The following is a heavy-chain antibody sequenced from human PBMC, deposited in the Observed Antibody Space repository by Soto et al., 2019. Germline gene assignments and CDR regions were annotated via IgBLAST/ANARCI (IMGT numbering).Heavy chain of an antibody. CDR1: GYTFTSYG. J-gene: IGHJ3*02. CDR3: AKVRGDDAFDI. D-gene: IGHD3-16*01. V-gene: IGHV1-18*01. Sequence: GASVKVSCKASGYTFTSYGISWVRQAPGQGLEWMGWISAYNGNTNYAQKLQGRVTMTRDTSISTAYMELSRLRSDDTAVYYCAKVRGDDAFDIWGQGTTVTVSS. CDR2: ISAYNGNT.